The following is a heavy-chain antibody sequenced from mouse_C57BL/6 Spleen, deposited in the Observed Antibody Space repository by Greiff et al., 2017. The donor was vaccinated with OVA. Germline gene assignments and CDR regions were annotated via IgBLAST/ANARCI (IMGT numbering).Heavy chain of an antibody. CDR1: GYTFTSYW. J-gene: IGHJ3*01. Sequence: QVQLQQPGAELVRPGPSVKLSCKASGYTFTSYWMHWVKQRPGQGLEWIGVIDPSDSYTNYNQKFKGKATLTVDTSSSTAYMQLSSLTSEDSAVYYCARLRTADWGQGTLVTVSA. CDR2: IDPSDSYT. V-gene: IGHV1-59*01. D-gene: IGHD1-1*01. CDR3: ARLRTAD.